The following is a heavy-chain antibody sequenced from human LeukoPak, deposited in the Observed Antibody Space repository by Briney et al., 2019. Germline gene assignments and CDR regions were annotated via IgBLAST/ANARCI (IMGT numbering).Heavy chain of an antibody. Sequence: GGSLRLSCAASGFTFSSYAMHWVRQAPGNGLQWLALTSDDGSAKYYADSVKGRFTISRDNSQNTLYLQMNSLRADETAIYYCARAPGGFHGDYSPIAYWGQGTLVAVSS. D-gene: IGHD4-17*01. J-gene: IGHJ4*02. CDR2: TSDDGSAK. CDR3: ARAPGGFHGDYSPIAY. V-gene: IGHV3-30-3*01. CDR1: GFTFSSYA.